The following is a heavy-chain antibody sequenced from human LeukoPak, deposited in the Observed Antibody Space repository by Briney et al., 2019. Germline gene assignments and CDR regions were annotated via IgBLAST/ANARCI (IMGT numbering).Heavy chain of an antibody. D-gene: IGHD6-19*01. CDR1: GYTFTGYY. Sequence: ASVKVSCKASGYTFTGYYIHWVRQAPGQGLEWMGWINPNSGFTNHAQNFQGRATMTRDTSIRTAYMELSRLRSDDTAVYYCARGHSGGWYINNFDYWGQGTLVTVSS. J-gene: IGHJ4*02. V-gene: IGHV1-2*02. CDR2: INPNSGFT. CDR3: ARGHSGGWYINNFDY.